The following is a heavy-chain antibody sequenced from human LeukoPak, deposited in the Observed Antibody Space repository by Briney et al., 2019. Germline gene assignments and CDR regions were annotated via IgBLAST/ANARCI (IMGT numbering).Heavy chain of an antibody. CDR3: ARSRYLDNGGGPYYYYGMDV. CDR2: IGTAGDT. V-gene: IGHV3-13*01. CDR1: GFTFSSYD. Sequence: PGGSLRLSCAASGFTFSSYDMHWVRQATGKGLEWVSAIGTAGDTYYPGSVKGRFTISRENAKNSLYLQMNSLRAGDTAVYYCARSRYLDNGGGPYYYYGMDVWGQGTTVTVSS. D-gene: IGHD3-9*01. J-gene: IGHJ6*02.